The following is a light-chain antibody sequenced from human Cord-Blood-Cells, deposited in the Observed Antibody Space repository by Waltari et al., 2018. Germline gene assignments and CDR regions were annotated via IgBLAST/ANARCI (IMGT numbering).Light chain of an antibody. V-gene: IGKV1-39*01. J-gene: IGKJ1*01. CDR3: QQSYSTPWT. CDR2: AAS. CDR1: QSISSY. Sequence: DIQMTQSPSSLSASVGDRVTITCRASQSISSYLNWYQQKPGKAPKLLIYAASSLQSGVPSRFSGSGSGIDFTLTISGLQPEYFATYYCQQSYSTPWTFGQGTKVEIK.